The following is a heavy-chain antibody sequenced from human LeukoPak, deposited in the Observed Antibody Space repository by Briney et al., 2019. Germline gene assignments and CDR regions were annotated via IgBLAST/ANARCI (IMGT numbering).Heavy chain of an antibody. J-gene: IGHJ4*02. V-gene: IGHV4-59*01. CDR2: IYYTETT. CDR3: ARGGRRHWLVI. Sequence: SETLSLTCTVSGGSISSYYWSWIRQPPGKGLEWIGYIYYTETTHYNPSLKSRVIISVDSSKNQFSLGLSSVTAADTAVYYCARGGRRHWLVIWGQGTLGTVSS. CDR1: GGSISSYY. D-gene: IGHD6-19*01.